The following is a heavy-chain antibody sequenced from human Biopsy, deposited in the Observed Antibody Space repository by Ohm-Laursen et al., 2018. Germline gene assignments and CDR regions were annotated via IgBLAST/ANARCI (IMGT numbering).Heavy chain of an antibody. Sequence: SLRLSCAASGFSFRDYWMSWVRRAPGEGLEWVATIKEDGSEIKYVASVKGRFTISRDNTESSLYLQMNNLTAEDTAVYYCARGYSVWGQGTLVTVSS. CDR3: ARGYSV. D-gene: IGHD5-18*01. J-gene: IGHJ4*02. CDR1: GFSFRDYW. CDR2: IKEDGSEI. V-gene: IGHV3-7*01.